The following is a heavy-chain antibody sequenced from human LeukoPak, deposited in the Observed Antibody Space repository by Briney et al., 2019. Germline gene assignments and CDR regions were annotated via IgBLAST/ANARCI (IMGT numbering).Heavy chain of an antibody. V-gene: IGHV3-21*04. CDR1: GFTFSSYS. D-gene: IGHD2-15*01. CDR3: ARGKAVVVATPLDY. J-gene: IGHJ4*02. CDR2: ISSSSSYI. Sequence: GGSLRLSCAASGFTFSSYSMNWVRQAPGKGLEWVSSISSSSSYIYYADSVKGRFTISRDNAKSSLYLQMSSLRAEDTAVYYCARGKAVVVATPLDYWGQGTLVTVSS.